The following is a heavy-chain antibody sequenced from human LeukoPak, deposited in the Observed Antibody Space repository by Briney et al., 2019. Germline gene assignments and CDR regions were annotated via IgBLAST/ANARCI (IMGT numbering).Heavy chain of an antibody. CDR1: GGSVSSGLNN. CDR3: ATETECSGGTCYSYGWFDP. Sequence: SETLSLTCTVSGGSVSSGLNNWSCIRQPPGKGLEWIGYISYTGGAIYNPSLRSRVTISIDWSTNQFSLTLGSVTAADTAVYYCATETECSGGTCYSYGWFDPWGQGTQVIVSS. CDR2: ISYTGGA. J-gene: IGHJ5*02. D-gene: IGHD2-15*01. V-gene: IGHV4-61*01.